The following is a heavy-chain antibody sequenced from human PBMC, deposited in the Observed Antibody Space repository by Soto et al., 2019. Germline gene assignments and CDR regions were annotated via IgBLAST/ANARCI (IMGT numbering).Heavy chain of an antibody. Sequence: SETLSLTCTVSGGSISSYYWSWIRQPPGKGLEWIGYIYYSGSTNYNPSLKSRVTISVDTSKNQFSLKLSSVTAADTAVYYCAGNGGVIPYYYYGMDVWGQGTTVTVSS. CDR2: IYYSGST. CDR3: AGNGGVIPYYYYGMDV. J-gene: IGHJ6*02. D-gene: IGHD3-16*02. CDR1: GGSISSYY. V-gene: IGHV4-59*01.